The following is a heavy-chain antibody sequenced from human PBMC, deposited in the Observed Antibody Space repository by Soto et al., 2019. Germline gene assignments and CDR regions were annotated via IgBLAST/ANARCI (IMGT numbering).Heavy chain of an antibody. J-gene: IGHJ5*02. V-gene: IGHV5-51*01. CDR1: GYSFTSYW. CDR3: DRGYCTTTICDPWFDT. CDR2: IYPGDSDT. D-gene: IGHD2-2*01. Sequence: GESLKISCTGVGYSFTSYWIGWVRQMPGKGLEWMGIIYPGDSDTRYSPSFQGQVTISADKSITTAYLQWSSLKASDTAMYYCDRGYCTTTICDPWFDTWGQGTLATVSS.